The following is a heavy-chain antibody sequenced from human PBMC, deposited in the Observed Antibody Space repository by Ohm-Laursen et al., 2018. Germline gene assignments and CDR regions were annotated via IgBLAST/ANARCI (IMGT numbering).Heavy chain of an antibody. CDR1: GFTFDDYA. J-gene: IGHJ6*02. V-gene: IGHV3-9*01. CDR3: ARGRPASYYYYAMDV. Sequence: SLRLSCAASGFTFDDYAMHWVRQAPGKGLEWVSGISWNSDNIGYAASVKGRFTISRDNAKNSLYLQVNSLRAEDTAVYSCARGRPASYYYYAMDVWGQGTTVTVSS. CDR2: ISWNSDNI.